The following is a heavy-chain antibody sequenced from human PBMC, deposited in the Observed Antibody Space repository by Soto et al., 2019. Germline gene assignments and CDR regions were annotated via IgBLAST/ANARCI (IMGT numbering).Heavy chain of an antibody. CDR1: GGSISSYY. J-gene: IGHJ6*02. V-gene: IGHV4-4*07. D-gene: IGHD6-13*01. CDR2: IYTSGST. CDR3: ARDASYSCSWYYYVMDV. Sequence: SETLSLTCTVSGGSISSYYWSWIRQPAGKGLEWIGRIYTSGSTNYNPSLKSRVTMSVDTSKNQFSLKLSSVTAADTAVYYCARDASYSCSWYYYVMDVCGQRTTVTGS.